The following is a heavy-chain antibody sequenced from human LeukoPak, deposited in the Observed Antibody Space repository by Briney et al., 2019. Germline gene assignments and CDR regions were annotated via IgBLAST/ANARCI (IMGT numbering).Heavy chain of an antibody. CDR1: GYTFTGYY. CDR3: ARDPNLVVVAAGLYYGMDV. V-gene: IGHV1-2*02. D-gene: IGHD2-15*01. J-gene: IGHJ6*02. Sequence: ASVKVSCKASGYTFTGYYMHWVRQAPGQGLGWMGWINPNSGGTNYAQKFQGRVTMTRDTSISTAYMELSRLRSDDTAVYYCARDPNLVVVAAGLYYGMDVWGQGTTVTVSS. CDR2: INPNSGGT.